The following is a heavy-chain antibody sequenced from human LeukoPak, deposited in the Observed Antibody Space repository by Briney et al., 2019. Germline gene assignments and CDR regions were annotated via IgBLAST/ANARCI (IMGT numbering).Heavy chain of an antibody. J-gene: IGHJ4*02. CDR1: GYTFTGYY. CDR2: INPNGGGT. Sequence: ASVKVSCKASGYTFTGYYIHWMRQAPGQGLEWMGWINPNGGGTNSAQKFQGRVTLTRDMSISTAYMELSSPRSEDTAVYYCARVVQGDYGDYGDFDYWGQGTLVTVSS. V-gene: IGHV1-2*02. D-gene: IGHD4-17*01. CDR3: ARVVQGDYGDYGDFDY.